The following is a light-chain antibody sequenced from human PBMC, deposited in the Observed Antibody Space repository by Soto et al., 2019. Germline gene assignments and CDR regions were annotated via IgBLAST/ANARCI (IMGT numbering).Light chain of an antibody. J-gene: IGKJ3*01. CDR3: QRYNNWPVT. CDR1: QSVSSN. V-gene: IGKV3-15*01. Sequence: EIVMTQSPATLSVSPGERATLSCRASQSVSSNLAWYQQKPGQAPRLLIYGASTRATGIPARVSGSGSGTEFTLTISSLQSEDFAVYYCQRYNNWPVTFGPGTKVDIK. CDR2: GAS.